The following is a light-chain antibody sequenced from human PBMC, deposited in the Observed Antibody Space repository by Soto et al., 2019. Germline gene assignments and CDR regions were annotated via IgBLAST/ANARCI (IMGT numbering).Light chain of an antibody. J-gene: IGLJ1*01. CDR1: SSDVGAYDY. CDR3: SSFTTSTSYV. V-gene: IGLV2-14*03. CDR2: DVS. Sequence: QSALTQPASVSGSPGQSITISCTGTSSDVGAYDYVSWYQQHPGEVPKLMIFDVSDRPSGVSNRFSGSKSGNTASLTISGLQADDEDDYYCSSFTTSTSYVYGNGTKLTVL.